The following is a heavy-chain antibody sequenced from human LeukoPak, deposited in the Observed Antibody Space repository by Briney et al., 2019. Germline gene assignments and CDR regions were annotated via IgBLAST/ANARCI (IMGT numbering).Heavy chain of an antibody. CDR3: ARGVTMIVVVITDKYYFDY. Sequence: PGRSLRLSCAASGFTFSSYGMHWVRQAPGKGLEWVAVISYDGSNKYYADSVKGRFTISRDNSKNTLYLQMNSLRAEDTAVYYCARGVTMIVVVITDKYYFDYWGQGTLVTVSS. CDR2: ISYDGSNK. D-gene: IGHD3-22*01. V-gene: IGHV3-30*03. CDR1: GFTFSSYG. J-gene: IGHJ4*02.